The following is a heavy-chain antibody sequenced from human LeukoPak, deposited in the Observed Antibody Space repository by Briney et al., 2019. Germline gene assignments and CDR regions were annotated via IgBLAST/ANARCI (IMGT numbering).Heavy chain of an antibody. Sequence: PGGSLRLSCAASGFTVSSNYMSWVRQAPGKGLDWVSVIYSGGSTYYADSVKGRFTISRDNSKNMLYLQMNSLRDDDTGVYYCARDRRATPMYFFDFWGQGTPVTVSS. J-gene: IGHJ4*02. CDR1: GFTVSSNY. CDR3: ARDRRATPMYFFDF. CDR2: IYSGGST. D-gene: IGHD2-15*01. V-gene: IGHV3-53*01.